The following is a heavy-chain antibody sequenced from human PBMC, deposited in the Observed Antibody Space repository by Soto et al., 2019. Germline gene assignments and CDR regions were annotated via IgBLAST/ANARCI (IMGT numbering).Heavy chain of an antibody. Sequence: QVQLVESGGGVVQPGRSLRLSCAASGFTFSDNAMHWVRQAPGKGLEWVSVISHDGSQKYYADSVKGRFTISRDNSESLLYLQMYSLRTEDTAMYYCARAFGGYYDHAPHNWGQGTLVTVSS. CDR3: ARAFGGYYDHAPHN. CDR1: GFTFSDNA. D-gene: IGHD3-22*01. J-gene: IGHJ4*02. CDR2: ISHDGSQK. V-gene: IGHV3-30-3*01.